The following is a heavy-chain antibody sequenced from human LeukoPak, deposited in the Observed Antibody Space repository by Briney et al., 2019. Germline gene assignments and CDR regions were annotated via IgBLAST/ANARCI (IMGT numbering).Heavy chain of an antibody. Sequence: PSETLSLTCTVSGGSINSGGYYWSWIRQHPGKDLEWTGYIYNSGSTYYNPSLKSRITISLDISKNQFSLKLNSVTAADTAVYYCARGVGYCSGGSCYQGYFQHWGQGTLVTVSS. CDR3: ARGVGYCSGGSCYQGYFQH. CDR2: IYNSGST. D-gene: IGHD2-15*01. CDR1: GGSINSGGYY. J-gene: IGHJ1*01. V-gene: IGHV4-31*03.